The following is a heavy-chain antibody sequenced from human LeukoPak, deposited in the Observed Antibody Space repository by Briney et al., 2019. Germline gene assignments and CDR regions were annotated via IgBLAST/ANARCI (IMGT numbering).Heavy chain of an antibody. J-gene: IGHJ6*02. V-gene: IGHV3-30*18. D-gene: IGHD4-11*01. CDR2: ISYDGNSK. Sequence: GRSLRLSCADSGFTFSSYGMHWVRQAPGKGLEWVAVISYDGNSKYYADSVKGRFTISRDNSKNTLYLQMNSLRGEDTAVYYCAKDYSSLNFYHGMDVWGQGTTVTVSS. CDR3: AKDYSSLNFYHGMDV. CDR1: GFTFSSYG.